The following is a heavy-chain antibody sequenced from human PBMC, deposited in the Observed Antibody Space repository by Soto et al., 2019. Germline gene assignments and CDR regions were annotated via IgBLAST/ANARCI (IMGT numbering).Heavy chain of an antibody. J-gene: IGHJ4*02. V-gene: IGHV1-18*01. Sequence: ASVQVSCKTSGYTFANYGITWVRQAPGQGLEWMGWISGYNGNTKYAQKFQGRVTMTTDTSTSTAYMELRSLRSDDTAVYYCATSDGLVGQYSAVPEYWGQGTLVTVSS. CDR1: GYTFANYG. CDR2: ISGYNGNT. CDR3: ATSDGLVGQYSAVPEY. D-gene: IGHD5-12*01.